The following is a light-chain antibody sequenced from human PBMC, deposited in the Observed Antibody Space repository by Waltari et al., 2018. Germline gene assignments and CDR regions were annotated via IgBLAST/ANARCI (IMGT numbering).Light chain of an antibody. CDR3: SSDAVSNNFYD. CDR2: EVN. Sequence: QSALTQPPSASGSPGQSVTISCTGTGSGGSVSWYQQHPGKAPKLLIYEVNKRPSGVPDRFSGSKSGNTASLTVSGLQAEDEGDYDCSSDAVSNNFYDFGTGTKVTVL. J-gene: IGLJ1*01. CDR1: GSGGS. V-gene: IGLV2-8*01.